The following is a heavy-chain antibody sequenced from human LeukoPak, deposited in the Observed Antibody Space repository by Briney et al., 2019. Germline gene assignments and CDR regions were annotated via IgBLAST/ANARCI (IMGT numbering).Heavy chain of an antibody. D-gene: IGHD1-26*01. CDR2: IKSDGSST. V-gene: IGHV3-74*01. CDR3: ARDFSGIYYLLGFFDY. Sequence: GGSLRLSCAASGFTFSSYWMHWVRQVPEKGLVWVSRIKSDGSSTIYADSVKGRFTISRDNAKNTMYLQMNSLRVEDTAVYYCARDFSGIYYLLGFFDYWGQGTLVTVSS. CDR1: GFTFSSYW. J-gene: IGHJ4*02.